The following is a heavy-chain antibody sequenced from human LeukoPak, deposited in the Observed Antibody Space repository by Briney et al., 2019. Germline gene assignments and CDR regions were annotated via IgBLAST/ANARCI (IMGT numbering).Heavy chain of an antibody. V-gene: IGHV3-74*01. Sequence: PGGSLRLSCAASGLTFSSHWMHWVRQAPGKGLVWVSRINSDGSSTSYADSVKGRFTISRDNAKNTLYLQMNSLRAEDTAVYYCARESNDILTGFDYWGQGTLVTVSS. CDR1: GLTFSSHW. CDR3: ARESNDILTGFDY. J-gene: IGHJ4*02. CDR2: INSDGSST. D-gene: IGHD3-9*01.